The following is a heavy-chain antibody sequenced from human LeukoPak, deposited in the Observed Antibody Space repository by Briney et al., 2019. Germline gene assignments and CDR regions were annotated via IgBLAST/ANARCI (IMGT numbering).Heavy chain of an antibody. V-gene: IGHV4-59*08. D-gene: IGHD3-22*01. CDR3: ARHRGSVSDSSGYYFDY. J-gene: IGHJ4*02. CDR2: IYYSGST. CDR1: GGSISSYY. Sequence: SETLSLTCTVSGGSISSYYWSLIRQPPGKGLEWIGYIYYSGSTNYNPSLKSRVTISVDTSKNQFSLKVSSVTAADTAVYYCARHRGSVSDSSGYYFDYWGQGTLVTVSS.